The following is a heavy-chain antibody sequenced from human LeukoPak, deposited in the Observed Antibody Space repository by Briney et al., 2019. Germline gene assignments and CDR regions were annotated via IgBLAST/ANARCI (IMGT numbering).Heavy chain of an antibody. CDR2: INPSGGST. Sequence: ASVKVSCKASGYTFSSYDINWVRQATGQGLERVGWINPSGGSTSYAQKFQGRVTMTRDMSTSTVYMELSSLRSEDTAVYYCARDLSNSDYGDYGGPDYWGQGTLVTVSS. J-gene: IGHJ4*02. V-gene: IGHV1-46*01. CDR1: GYTFSSYD. D-gene: IGHD4-17*01. CDR3: ARDLSNSDYGDYGGPDY.